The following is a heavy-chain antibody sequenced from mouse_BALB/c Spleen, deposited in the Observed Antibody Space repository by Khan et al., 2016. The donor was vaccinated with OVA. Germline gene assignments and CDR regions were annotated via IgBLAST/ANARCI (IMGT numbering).Heavy chain of an antibody. V-gene: IGHV3-2*02. CDR2: ISYSGST. CDR1: GYSITSNYA. Sequence: EVQLQESGPGLVKPSQSLSLTCTVTGYSITSNYAWNWIRQFPENKLEWMGYISYSGSTNYNPSLKSRISITRDTSKNQFFLQLNSVTTEDTATYYCARGNCYGYAMDYWGQGTSITVSS. J-gene: IGHJ4*01. CDR3: ARGNCYGYAMDY. D-gene: IGHD1-1*01.